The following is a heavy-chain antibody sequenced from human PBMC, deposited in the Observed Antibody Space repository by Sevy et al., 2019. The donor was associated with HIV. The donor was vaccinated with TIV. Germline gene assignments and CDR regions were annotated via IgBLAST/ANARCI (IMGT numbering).Heavy chain of an antibody. J-gene: IGHJ6*02. CDR2: INPNRGGT. CDR3: ARGWYYYYYGLDV. D-gene: IGHD6-19*01. Sequence: ASVKVSCKASGYTFTGYYMHWVRQAPGQGLEWMGRINPNRGGTNYAQKFQGRVTMTRDTSISTAYMELSRLRSDDTAVYYCARGWYYYYYGLDVWGQGTTVTVSS. CDR1: GYTFTGYY. V-gene: IGHV1-2*06.